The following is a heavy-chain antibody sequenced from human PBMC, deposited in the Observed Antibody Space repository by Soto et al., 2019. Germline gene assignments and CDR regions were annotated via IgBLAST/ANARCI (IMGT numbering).Heavy chain of an antibody. CDR2: IYYSGST. J-gene: IGHJ6*03. CDR3: ARRSATFPYYYYYMDV. Sequence: SETLSLTCTVSGGSISSYYLSWIRQPPGKGLEWIGYIYYSGSTNYNPSLKSRVTISVDTSKNQFSLKLSSVTAADTAVYYCARRSATFPYYYYYMDVWGKGTTVTVSS. D-gene: IGHD6-25*01. CDR1: GGSISSYY. V-gene: IGHV4-59*08.